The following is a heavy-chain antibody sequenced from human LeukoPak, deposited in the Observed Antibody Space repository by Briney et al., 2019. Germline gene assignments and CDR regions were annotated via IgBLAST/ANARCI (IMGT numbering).Heavy chain of an antibody. J-gene: IGHJ4*02. Sequence: RGSLRLSCAASGFTFSSYSMNWVRQAPGKGLEWGSSISSSSSYIYDADSVKGRFTISRENDKNSLYLQMNSLRAEETAVYYCTRGGSRRSSVNYWGQGTLVTVSS. CDR2: ISSSSSYI. CDR1: GFTFSSYS. CDR3: TRGGSRRSSVNY. V-gene: IGHV3-21*01. D-gene: IGHD2-15*01.